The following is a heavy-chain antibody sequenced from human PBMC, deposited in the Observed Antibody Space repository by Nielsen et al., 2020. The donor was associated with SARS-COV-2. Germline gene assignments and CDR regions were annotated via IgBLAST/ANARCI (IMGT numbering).Heavy chain of an antibody. CDR1: GFTFSSTW. V-gene: IGHV3-23*01. J-gene: IGHJ3*02. CDR2: TSASGAST. CDR3: AKDDVVRGDAYDI. Sequence: GESLKISCSASGFTFSSTWMDWVRRAPGRGLEWVSGTSASGASTYYADSVKGRFSISRDNSRNTLYLQMNSLRVEDTAIYFCAKDDVVRGDAYDIWGQGTVVTVSS. D-gene: IGHD3-10*01.